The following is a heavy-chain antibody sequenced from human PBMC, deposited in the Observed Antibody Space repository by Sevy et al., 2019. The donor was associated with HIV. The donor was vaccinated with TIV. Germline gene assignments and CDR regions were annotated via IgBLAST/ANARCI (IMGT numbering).Heavy chain of an antibody. Sequence: GGSLRLSCAASGFTFDDYGMGWVRQVPGRGLEWISGITWNGDYANYGDSVKGRFTISRDNAKNSLYLQMDSLTAEDTALDYCGRGGGFRGGIALFPNWGQGTLVTVSS. J-gene: IGHJ4*02. CDR2: ITWNGDYA. V-gene: IGHV3-20*04. D-gene: IGHD3-10*01. CDR3: GRGGGFRGGIALFPN. CDR1: GFTFDDYG.